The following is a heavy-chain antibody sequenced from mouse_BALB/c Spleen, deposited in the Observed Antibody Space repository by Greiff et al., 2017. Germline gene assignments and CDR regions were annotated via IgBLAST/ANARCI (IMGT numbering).Heavy chain of an antibody. CDR2: IYPGNSDT. CDR3: TRWGGYDAYAMDY. V-gene: IGHV1-5*01. J-gene: IGHJ4*01. D-gene: IGHD2-14*01. Sequence: EVQLVESGTVLARPGASVKMSCKASGYSFTSYWMHWVKQRPGQGLEWIGAIYPGNSDTSYNQKFKGKAKLTAVTSASTAYMELSSLTNEDSAVYYCTRWGGYDAYAMDYWGQGTSVTVSS. CDR1: GYSFTSYW.